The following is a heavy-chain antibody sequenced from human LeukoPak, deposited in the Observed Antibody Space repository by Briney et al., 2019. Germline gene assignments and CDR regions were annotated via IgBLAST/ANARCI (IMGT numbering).Heavy chain of an antibody. J-gene: IGHJ6*03. V-gene: IGHV1-69-2*01. Sequence: ASVKISCKVSGYTFTDYYMHWVQQAPGKGLEWMGLVDPEDGETIYAEKFQGRVTITADTSTDTAYMELGSLRSEDTAVYYCARSRFGTARGKNYYYYMDVWGKGTTVTVSS. D-gene: IGHD3-10*01. CDR2: VDPEDGET. CDR3: ARSRFGTARGKNYYYYMDV. CDR1: GYTFTDYY.